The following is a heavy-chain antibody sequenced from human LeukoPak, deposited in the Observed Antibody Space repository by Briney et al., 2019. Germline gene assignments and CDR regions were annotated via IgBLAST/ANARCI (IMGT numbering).Heavy chain of an antibody. CDR3: ARDTNLEGEFDY. D-gene: IGHD3-3*01. V-gene: IGHV3-30*04. CDR1: GFTFSSYA. J-gene: IGHJ4*02. Sequence: GGSLRLSCAASGFTFSSYAMHWVRQAPGKGLEWVAVISYDGSNKYYADSVKGRFTISRDNSKNTLYLQMNSLRAEDTAVYYCARDTNLEGEFDYWGQGTLVTVSS. CDR2: ISYDGSNK.